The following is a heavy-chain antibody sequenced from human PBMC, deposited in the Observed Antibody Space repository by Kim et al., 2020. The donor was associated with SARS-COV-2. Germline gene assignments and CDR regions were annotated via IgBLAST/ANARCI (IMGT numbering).Heavy chain of an antibody. CDR2: ISWDGGST. D-gene: IGHD6-19*01. V-gene: IGHV3-43*01. J-gene: IGHJ4*02. CDR3: AKGTSSGAQH. Sequence: GGSLRLSCAASGFTFDDYTMHWVRQAPGKGLEWVSLISWDGGSTYYADSVKGRFTISRDNSKNSLYLQMNSLRTEDTALYYCAKGTSSGAQHWGQGTLVTVSS. CDR1: GFTFDDYT.